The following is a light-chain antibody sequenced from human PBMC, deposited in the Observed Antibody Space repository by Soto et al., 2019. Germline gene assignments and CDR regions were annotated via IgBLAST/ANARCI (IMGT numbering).Light chain of an antibody. V-gene: IGLV1-40*01. CDR2: GHS. J-gene: IGLJ1*01. Sequence: QSVLTQPPSVSGAPGQRVTIACTGSTSNIGAGYDVHWYRHLPGAAPKLLLSGHSHRPSGVPDRLSGSKSGTSASLAITGLQAEDEADYYCGTWDSSLSAYVFGTGTKLTVL. CDR1: TSNIGAGYD. CDR3: GTWDSSLSAYV.